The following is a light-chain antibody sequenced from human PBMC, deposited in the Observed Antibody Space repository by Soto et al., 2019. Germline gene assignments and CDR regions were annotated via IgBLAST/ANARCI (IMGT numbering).Light chain of an antibody. V-gene: IGLV2-14*01. CDR1: SSDIGQYNY. CDR2: DVS. Sequence: QSALTQPASVSGSPGQSITISCTGTSSDIGQYNYVSWYQQHPGKAPTLMIYDVSNRPSGVPNRFSGSKSGNTASLTIAGLQAEDEADYYCTSYTSSATLEVGGGTKLTVL. CDR3: TSYTSSATLE. J-gene: IGLJ2*01.